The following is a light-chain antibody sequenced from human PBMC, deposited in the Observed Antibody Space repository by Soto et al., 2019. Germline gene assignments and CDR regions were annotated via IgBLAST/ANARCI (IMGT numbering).Light chain of an antibody. Sequence: QSVLTQPASVSGSPGQSMTISCTETSSDVGGYNFVTWYQQHPGKAPKLVIHDATRRPSGVSNRFSGSKSGTTASLTISGLQAEDEADYYCCSYASSTSYVFGTGTKVTVL. CDR3: CSYASSTSYV. CDR2: DAT. J-gene: IGLJ1*01. CDR1: SSDVGGYNF. V-gene: IGLV2-14*01.